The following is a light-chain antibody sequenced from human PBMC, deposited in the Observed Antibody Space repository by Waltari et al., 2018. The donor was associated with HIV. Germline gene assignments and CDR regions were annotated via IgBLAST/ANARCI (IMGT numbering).Light chain of an antibody. Sequence: QSALTQPRSVSGSPGQSVTISCTGTSSDVGGYKYVSWYQHHPGKAPQLMIFDVNKRPSGVPDRFSGSKSGNTASLTISGLQAEDEADYDCCSYAGNYTVGFGGGTKLTVL. J-gene: IGLJ2*01. CDR1: SSDVGGYKY. CDR2: DVN. V-gene: IGLV2-11*01. CDR3: CSYAGNYTVG.